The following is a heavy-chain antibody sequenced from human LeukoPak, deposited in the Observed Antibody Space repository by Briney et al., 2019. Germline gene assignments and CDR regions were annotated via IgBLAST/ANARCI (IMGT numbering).Heavy chain of an antibody. J-gene: IGHJ5*02. V-gene: IGHV4-31*03. CDR2: IYYSGST. Sequence: SQTLSLTCTVSGGSISSGGYYWSWIRQHPGKGLEWIGCIYYSGSTYYNPSLKSRVTISVDTSKNQFSLKLSSVTAADTAVYYCARVGIAAAGTGYWFDPWGQGTLVTVSS. D-gene: IGHD6-13*01. CDR3: ARVGIAAAGTGYWFDP. CDR1: GGSISSGGYY.